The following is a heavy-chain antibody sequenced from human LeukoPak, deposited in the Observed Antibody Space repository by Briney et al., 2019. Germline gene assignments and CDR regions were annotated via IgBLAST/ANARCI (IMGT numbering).Heavy chain of an antibody. Sequence: PGGSLRLSCAASGFTFSSYWMSWVRQAPGKGLEWVANIRQDGSEKYYVDSVKGRFTISRDNAKNSLYLQMNSLRAEDTAVYYCARDNYYDSSGYYQGAFDIWGQGTMVTVSS. CDR1: GFTFSSYW. V-gene: IGHV3-7*01. CDR3: ARDNYYDSSGYYQGAFDI. D-gene: IGHD3-22*01. CDR2: IRQDGSEK. J-gene: IGHJ3*02.